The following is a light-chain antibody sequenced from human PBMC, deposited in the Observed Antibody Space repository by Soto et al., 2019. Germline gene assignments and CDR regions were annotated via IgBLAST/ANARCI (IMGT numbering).Light chain of an antibody. CDR2: DAS. CDR3: QQYTSYSWK. V-gene: IGKV1-5*01. CDR1: QSISSW. J-gene: IGKJ1*01. Sequence: VRSTDSPSTLCSSLGDRVTITCLASQSISSWLAWYQQKPGKAPKLLIYDASSLESGVPSRFSGSGSGTEFTLTISSLQPDAFQTHSCQQYTSYSWKFAQGNXVDTK.